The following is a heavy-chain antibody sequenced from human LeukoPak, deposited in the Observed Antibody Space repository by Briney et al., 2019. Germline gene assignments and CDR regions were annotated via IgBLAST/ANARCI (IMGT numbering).Heavy chain of an antibody. CDR2: ISSSSVYV. J-gene: IGHJ4*02. CDR3: ARSERIVPASLLDS. V-gene: IGHV3-21*06. CDR1: GFTFDDYA. D-gene: IGHD2-15*01. Sequence: GGSLRLSCAASGFTFDDYAMHWVRQAPGKGLEWVSSISSSSVYVYSADSLKGRFTISRDNAKNSLFLQMNSLRVEDTAVYYCARSERIVPASLLDSWGQGILVTVSS.